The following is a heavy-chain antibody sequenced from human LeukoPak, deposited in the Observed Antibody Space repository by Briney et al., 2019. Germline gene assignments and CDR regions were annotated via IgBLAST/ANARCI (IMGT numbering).Heavy chain of an antibody. Sequence: ASVKVSCKASGYTFTGYYMHWVRQAPGQGLEWMGWMNPNSGNTGYAQKFQGRVTMTRNTSISTAYMELSSLRSEDTAVYYCARAMVDYDILTGNDYWGQGTLVTVSS. CDR2: MNPNSGNT. V-gene: IGHV1-8*02. D-gene: IGHD3-9*01. J-gene: IGHJ4*02. CDR3: ARAMVDYDILTGNDY. CDR1: GYTFTGYY.